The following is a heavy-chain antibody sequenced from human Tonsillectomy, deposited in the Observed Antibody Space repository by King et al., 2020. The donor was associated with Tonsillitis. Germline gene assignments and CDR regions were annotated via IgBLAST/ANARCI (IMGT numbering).Heavy chain of an antibody. D-gene: IGHD3-22*01. CDR1: GDSISSYY. CDR2: IYYTGST. CDR3: ARDTYYDDSTGYYPTYFDY. J-gene: IGHJ4*02. V-gene: IGHV4-59*01. Sequence: VQLQESGPGLVKPSETLSLTCTVSGDSISSYYWSWIRQPPGKGLEWIGYIYYTGSTNYNPSLKSRVTISVDTSKNQFSLKLSSVTAADTAVYYCARDTYYDDSTGYYPTYFDYWGQRTLVTVSS.